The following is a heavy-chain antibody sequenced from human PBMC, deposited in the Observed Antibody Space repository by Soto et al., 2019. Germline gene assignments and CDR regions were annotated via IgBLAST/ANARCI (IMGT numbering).Heavy chain of an antibody. J-gene: IGHJ4*02. V-gene: IGHV1-3*01. Sequence: ASVKVSCKASGYTFTSYAIHWVRQAPGQRLEWMGWINAGNGNTKYSQKFQGRVTITRDTSASTAYMELSSLRSEDTAVYYCARGLIVPAAILAYWGQGTLVTVSS. D-gene: IGHD2-2*01. CDR3: ARGLIVPAAILAY. CDR2: INAGNGNT. CDR1: GYTFTSYA.